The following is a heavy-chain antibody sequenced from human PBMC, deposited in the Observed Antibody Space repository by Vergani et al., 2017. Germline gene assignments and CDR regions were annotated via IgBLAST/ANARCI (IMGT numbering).Heavy chain of an antibody. CDR1: GFTVSSNE. CDR3: SRGRGYSFGYSDY. V-gene: IGHV3-49*04. Sequence: EVQLVESRGVLVQPGGSLRLSCAASGFTVSSNEMTWVRQAPGKGLEWVAFIRNKAYGGTTEYAASVKGRFTISRDDSKRLAYLQLSGLKTEDTAVYFCSRGRGYSFGYSDYWGQGTLVTVSS. D-gene: IGHD5-18*01. CDR2: IRNKAYGGTT. J-gene: IGHJ4*02.